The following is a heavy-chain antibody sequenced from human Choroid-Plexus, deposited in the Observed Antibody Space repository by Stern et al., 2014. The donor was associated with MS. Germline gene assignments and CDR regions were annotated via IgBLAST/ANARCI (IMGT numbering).Heavy chain of an antibody. D-gene: IGHD2/OR15-2a*01. J-gene: IGHJ5*02. CDR3: AKDRQYLTYFFDH. CDR2: VSHDGSSK. CDR1: GFTFGSCA. Sequence: MQLVESGGGVVQPGRPLRLSCEASGFTFGSCAMHWVRQAPGKGLEWVAGVSHDGSSKNYAESVKGSFTISRDNSQNTLYMQMSSLRPEDTAVYYCAKDRQYLTYFFDHWGQGSLVTVSS. V-gene: IGHV3-30*18.